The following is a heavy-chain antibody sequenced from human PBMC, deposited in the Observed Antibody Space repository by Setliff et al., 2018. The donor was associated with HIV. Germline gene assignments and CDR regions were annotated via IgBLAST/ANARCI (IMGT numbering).Heavy chain of an antibody. V-gene: IGHV1-69*05. CDR3: ARRGYGYGYPIDAFDI. Sequence: KASGGTFSSYAISWVRQAPGQGLEWMGGIIPIYGTANYAQKFQGRVTITTDESTSTAYMDLSSLRSEDTAVYYCARRGYGYGYPIDAFDIWGQGRMVTVSS. CDR1: GGTFSSYA. J-gene: IGHJ3*02. CDR2: IIPIYGTA. D-gene: IGHD5-18*01.